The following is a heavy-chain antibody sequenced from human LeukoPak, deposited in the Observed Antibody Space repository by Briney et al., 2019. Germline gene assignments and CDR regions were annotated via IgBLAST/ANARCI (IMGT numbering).Heavy chain of an antibody. V-gene: IGHV3-33*01. Sequence: GGSLRLSCAASGFTFSSYGMHWVPPAPGKGLEWVAVIWYDGSNKYYADSVKGRFTISRDNSKNTLYLQMNSLRAEDTAVYYCAREAVATVTLVAGVDYWGQGTLVTVSS. CDR2: IWYDGSNK. J-gene: IGHJ4*02. D-gene: IGHD4-11*01. CDR1: GFTFSSYG. CDR3: AREAVATVTLVAGVDY.